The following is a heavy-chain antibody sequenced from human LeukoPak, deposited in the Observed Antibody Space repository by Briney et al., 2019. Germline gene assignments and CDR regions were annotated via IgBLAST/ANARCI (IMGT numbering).Heavy chain of an antibody. CDR3: GKTTTGYSSGQKPAWPVDY. CDR2: IFGSGGSA. Sequence: GGSLRLSCEASGFTFGSYAMYWVRQAPGKGLEWVAGIFGSGGSAHYADSAKGRFTISRDNSKNTVYLQINSLRAEDTAVYYCGKTTTGYSSGQKPAWPVDYWGQETLVTVSS. D-gene: IGHD6-19*01. CDR1: GFTFGSYA. J-gene: IGHJ4*02. V-gene: IGHV3-23*01.